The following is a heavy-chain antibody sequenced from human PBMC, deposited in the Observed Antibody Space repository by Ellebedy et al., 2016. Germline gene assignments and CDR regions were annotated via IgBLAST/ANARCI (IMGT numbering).Heavy chain of an antibody. CDR3: ARGRGSANWYFDL. J-gene: IGHJ2*01. V-gene: IGHV4-59*01. CDR2: IYYSEST. D-gene: IGHD3-10*01. Sequence: SETLSLTCSVSGGSISSFYWSWIRQPPGKGLEWVGYIYYSESTNYNPSLKSRVTISVDTSKNPFSLRLSSVTAADTAVYYCARGRGSANWYFDLWGRGTLVNVSS. CDR1: GGSISSFY.